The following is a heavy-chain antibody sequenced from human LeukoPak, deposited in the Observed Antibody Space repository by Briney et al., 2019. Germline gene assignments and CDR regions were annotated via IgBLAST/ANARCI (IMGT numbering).Heavy chain of an antibody. D-gene: IGHD4-4*01. CDR2: IIPILGIA. J-gene: IGHJ6*02. CDR3: ARSAHSNFLYYYYYYYGMDV. CDR1: GGTFSSYA. Sequence: SVKVSCKASGGTFSSYAISWVRQAPGQGLEWMGRIIPILGIANYAQKFQGRVTITADKSTSTAYMELSSLRSEDTAVYYCARSAHSNFLYYYYYYYGMDVWGQGTTVTVSS. V-gene: IGHV1-69*04.